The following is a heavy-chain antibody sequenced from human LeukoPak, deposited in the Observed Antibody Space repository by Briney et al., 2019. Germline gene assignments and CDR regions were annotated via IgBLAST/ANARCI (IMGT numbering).Heavy chain of an antibody. J-gene: IGHJ4*02. Sequence: SETLSLTCTVSGGSISSYYWSWIRQPPGKGLEWIGYIYYSGSTNYNPSLKSRVTISVDTSKNQFSLKLSSVTAADTAVYYCARDTGSGTFDYWGQGTLVTVSS. CDR2: IYYSGST. D-gene: IGHD3-10*01. CDR3: ARDTGSGTFDY. V-gene: IGHV4-59*12. CDR1: GGSISSYY.